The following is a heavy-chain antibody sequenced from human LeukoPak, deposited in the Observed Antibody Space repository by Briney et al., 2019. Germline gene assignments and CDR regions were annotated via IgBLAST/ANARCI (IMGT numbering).Heavy chain of an antibody. V-gene: IGHV3-30*02. Sequence: SGGSLRLSCAASRFSFSSYGMHWVRQAPGRGLEWVAYLQYDRTNVQYADSVRGRFTISRDNSKNILYLQMNSLRAEDTAVYYCAKEIYDSSGYYYGHDAFDIWGQGTMVTVSS. CDR1: RFSFSSYG. CDR3: AKEIYDSSGYYYGHDAFDI. J-gene: IGHJ3*02. CDR2: LQYDRTNV. D-gene: IGHD3-22*01.